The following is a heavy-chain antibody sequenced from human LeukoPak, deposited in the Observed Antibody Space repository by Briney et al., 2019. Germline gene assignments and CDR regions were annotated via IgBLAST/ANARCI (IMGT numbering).Heavy chain of an antibody. D-gene: IGHD3-10*01. V-gene: IGHV4-59*01. CDR2: IYYSRST. CDR1: GGSISSYY. Sequence: SETLSLTCTVSGGSISSYYWSWIRQPPGKGLEWIGYIYYSRSTNYNPSLKSRVTISVDTSKNQFSLKLSSVTAADTAVYYCARGSFSITPHFDYWGQGTLVTVSS. CDR3: ARGSFSITPHFDY. J-gene: IGHJ4*02.